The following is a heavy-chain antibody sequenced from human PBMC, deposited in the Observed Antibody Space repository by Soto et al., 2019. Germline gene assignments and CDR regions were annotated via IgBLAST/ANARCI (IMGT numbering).Heavy chain of an antibody. CDR2: ISAYNGNT. CDR3: ARGGWGYYYDSSGYYKSYYFDY. J-gene: IGHJ4*02. Sequence: GASVKVSCKASGYTFTIYGISWVRQAPGQGLEWMGWISAYNGNTNYAQKLQGRVTMTTDTSTSTAYMELRSLRSDDTAVYYCARGGWGYYYDSSGYYKSYYFDYWGQGTLVTVSS. D-gene: IGHD3-22*01. CDR1: GYTFTIYG. V-gene: IGHV1-18*01.